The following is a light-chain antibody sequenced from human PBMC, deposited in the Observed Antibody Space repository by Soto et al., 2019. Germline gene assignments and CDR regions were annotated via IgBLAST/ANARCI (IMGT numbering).Light chain of an antibody. CDR2: GAS. Sequence: EIVMTQSPASLSVSPWETATLSCRASQSISNSLAWYQQKPGQAPSLLIYGASTRANGIPARFSGSGSGTEFTLTISSLQSEDSALYDCQQYNNWPPRTFGQGTKLEIK. V-gene: IGKV3-15*01. CDR1: QSISNS. CDR3: QQYNNWPPRT. J-gene: IGKJ2*01.